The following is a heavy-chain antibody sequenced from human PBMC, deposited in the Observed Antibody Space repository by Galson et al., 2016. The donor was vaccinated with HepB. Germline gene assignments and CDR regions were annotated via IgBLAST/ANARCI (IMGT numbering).Heavy chain of an antibody. Sequence: SLRLSCAGSGFTFSHAWLNWVRQAPGKGLEWVSAISGSGGNSYYADSVKGRFTISRDNSKNTLYVQMHSLRAEDTAVYYCAKDYYDSSGYRSYWYFDLWGRGTLVTVSS. CDR1: GFTFSHAW. D-gene: IGHD3-22*01. J-gene: IGHJ2*01. CDR2: ISGSGGNS. V-gene: IGHV3-23*01. CDR3: AKDYYDSSGYRSYWYFDL.